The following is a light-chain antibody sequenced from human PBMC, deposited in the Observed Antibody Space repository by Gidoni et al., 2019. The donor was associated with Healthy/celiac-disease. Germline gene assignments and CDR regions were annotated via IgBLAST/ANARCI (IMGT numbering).Light chain of an antibody. CDR1: QSVSSY. Sequence: EIVLTQSPATLSLSPGDRATLSCRASQSVSSYLAWYQQKPGQAPRLLIYDASNRATGIPARFSGSVSGTDFTLTISSREPEDFAVYYCQKRSNWITFGQGTRLEIK. J-gene: IGKJ5*01. CDR3: QKRSNWIT. V-gene: IGKV3-11*01. CDR2: DAS.